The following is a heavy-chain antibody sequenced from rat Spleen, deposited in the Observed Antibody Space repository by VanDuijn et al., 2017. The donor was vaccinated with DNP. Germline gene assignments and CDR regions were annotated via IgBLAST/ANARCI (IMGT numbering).Heavy chain of an antibody. D-gene: IGHD1-7*01. CDR2: ISYSGST. Sequence: EVQLQESGSGLVKPSQSLSLTCSFTGYSITSNYWGWIRKFPGNKMEYIGHISYSGSTNYNPSLRSRISITRDTSKNHFFLHLNSVTTEDTATYYCARWTRYFDYWGQGVMVTVSS. J-gene: IGHJ2*01. CDR1: GYSITSNY. CDR3: ARWTRYFDY. V-gene: IGHV3-1*01.